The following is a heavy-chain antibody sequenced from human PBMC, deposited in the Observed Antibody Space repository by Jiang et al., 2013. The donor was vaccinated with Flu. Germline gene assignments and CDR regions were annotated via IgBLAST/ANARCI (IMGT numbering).Heavy chain of an antibody. J-gene: IGHJ5*02. CDR3: ARVTDGSGNSKWLDP. CDR1: GYSFTSYW. CDR2: IDPSDSYT. V-gene: IGHV5-10-1*01. Sequence: GAEVKKPGESLRISCKVSGYSFTSYWISWVRQMPGKGLEWMGTIDPSDSYTNYSPSFQGHVTISADKSISTAYLQWSSLKASDTAMYYCARVTDGSGNSKWLDPWGQGTLVTVSS. D-gene: IGHD3-10*01.